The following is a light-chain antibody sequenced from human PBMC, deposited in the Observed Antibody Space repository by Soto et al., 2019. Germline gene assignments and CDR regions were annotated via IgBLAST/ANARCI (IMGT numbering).Light chain of an antibody. V-gene: IGKV4-1*01. J-gene: IGKJ1*01. CDR1: QSVLYSSDNKNY. Sequence: DLVMKQSPDSLAVSLGARANINCKSSQSVLYSSDNKNYLAWYQQKPGQPPKLLIAWASSRESGIPDRFSGTGSGTDFTLTINSLQSEDFAVYYCQQYNNWPRTFGQGTNVDI. CDR2: WAS. CDR3: QQYNNWPRT.